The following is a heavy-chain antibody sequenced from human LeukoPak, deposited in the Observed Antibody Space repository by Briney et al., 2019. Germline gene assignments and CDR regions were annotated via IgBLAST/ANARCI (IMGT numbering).Heavy chain of an antibody. CDR1: GGSFSGYY. V-gene: IGHV4-34*01. CDR2: INHSGST. J-gene: IGHJ1*01. Sequence: PSETLSLTCAVYGGSFSGYYWSWIRQPPGKGLEWIGEINHSGSTNYNPSLKSRVTISVDTSKNQFSLKLSSVTAADTAVYYCARGAAYSSSSRFQHWGQGTLVTVSS. D-gene: IGHD6-13*01. CDR3: ARGAAYSSSSRFQH.